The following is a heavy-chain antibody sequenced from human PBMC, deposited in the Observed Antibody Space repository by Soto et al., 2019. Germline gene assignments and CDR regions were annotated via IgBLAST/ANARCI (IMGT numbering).Heavy chain of an antibody. J-gene: IGHJ6*02. Sequence: SVKVSCKASGGTFSSYAISWVRQAPGQGLEWMGGIIPIFGTANYAQKFQGRVTITADESTSTAYMELSSLRSEDTAVYYCAITYNWNYVPYYYYGTDVWGQGTTVTVS. D-gene: IGHD1-7*01. CDR1: GGTFSSYA. CDR3: AITYNWNYVPYYYYGTDV. CDR2: IIPIFGTA. V-gene: IGHV1-69*13.